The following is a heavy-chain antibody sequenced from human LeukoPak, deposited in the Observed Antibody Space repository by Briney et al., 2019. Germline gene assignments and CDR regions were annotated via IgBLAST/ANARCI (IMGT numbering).Heavy chain of an antibody. CDR3: ASFQWLGPLTHYYYGMDV. V-gene: IGHV3-7*01. D-gene: IGHD6-19*01. CDR1: GFTFSSYW. CDR2: IKQDGSEK. J-gene: IGHJ6*02. Sequence: GGSLRLSCAASGFTFSSYWMSWVRQAPGKGLEWVANIKQDGSEKYYVDSVKGRFTISRDNAKNSLYLQMNSLRAEDTAVYYCASFQWLGPLTHYYYGMDVWGQGTTVTVSS.